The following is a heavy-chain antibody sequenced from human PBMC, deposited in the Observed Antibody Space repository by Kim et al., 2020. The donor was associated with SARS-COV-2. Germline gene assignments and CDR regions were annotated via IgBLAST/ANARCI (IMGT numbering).Heavy chain of an antibody. V-gene: IGHV3-7*01. CDR3: TGGGYNGY. Sequence: EGRGKDYADSVRGRFTISRDNSKRSLYLEMNSLRADDTAVYYCTGGGYNGYWGQGTLVTVSS. J-gene: IGHJ4*02. CDR2: EGRGK. D-gene: IGHD1-26*01.